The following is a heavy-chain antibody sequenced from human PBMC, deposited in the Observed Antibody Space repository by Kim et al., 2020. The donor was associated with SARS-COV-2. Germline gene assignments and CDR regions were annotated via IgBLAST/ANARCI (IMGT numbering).Heavy chain of an antibody. CDR3: ARVESSEMATIGAFDI. D-gene: IGHD5-12*01. CDR1: GFTFSSYA. Sequence: GGSLRLSCAASGFTFSSYAMHWVRQAPGKGLEWVAVISYDGSNKYYADSVKGRFTISRDNSKNTLYLQMNSLRAEDTAVYYCARVESSEMATIGAFDIWG. V-gene: IGHV3-30*04. CDR2: ISYDGSNK. J-gene: IGHJ3*02.